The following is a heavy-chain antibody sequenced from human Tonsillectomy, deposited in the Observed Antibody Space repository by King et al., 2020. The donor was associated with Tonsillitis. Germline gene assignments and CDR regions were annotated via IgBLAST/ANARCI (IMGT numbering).Heavy chain of an antibody. V-gene: IGHV4-59*01. CDR3: ARVDCSSTSCHYYYYGMDV. CDR1: GGSISGYY. J-gene: IGHJ6*02. D-gene: IGHD2-2*01. CDR2: IYYSGST. Sequence: LQLQESGPGLVKPSETLSLTCTVSGGSISGYYWSWLRQPPGKGLDWIGDIYYSGSTNYNPSLKSRVTISVDTSKNQFSLEVGSVTAADTGVYYCARVDCSSTSCHYYYYGMDVWGQGTTVTVSS.